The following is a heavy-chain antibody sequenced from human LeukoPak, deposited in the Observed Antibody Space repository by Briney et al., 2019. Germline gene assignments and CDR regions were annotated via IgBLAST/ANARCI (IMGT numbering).Heavy chain of an antibody. CDR3: ARVGSGWHGGYFDY. J-gene: IGHJ4*02. CDR2: IKQDGSEK. V-gene: IGHV3-7*02. Sequence: GGSLRLSCAASGFIFSSYWMSWVRQAPGKGLEWVANIKQDGSEKYYVDSVKGRFTISRDNAKNSLYLQMNSLRAEDTAVYYCARVGSGWHGGYFDYWGQGTLVTVSS. CDR1: GFIFSSYW. D-gene: IGHD6-19*01.